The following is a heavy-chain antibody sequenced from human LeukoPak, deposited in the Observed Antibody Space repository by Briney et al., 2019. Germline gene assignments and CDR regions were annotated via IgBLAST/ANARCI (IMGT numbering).Heavy chain of an antibody. V-gene: IGHV4-4*02. CDR3: ARLPTGYPNWFDT. CDR2: IYHSGST. Sequence: SETLSLTCAVSGGSISSSNWWSWVRQPPGKGLEWIGEIYHSGSTNYNPSLKSRVTISVDKSKNQFSLKLNSLTATDTAVYYCARLPTGYPNWFDTWGQGILVTVSS. CDR1: GGSISSSNW. D-gene: IGHD5-18*01. J-gene: IGHJ5*02.